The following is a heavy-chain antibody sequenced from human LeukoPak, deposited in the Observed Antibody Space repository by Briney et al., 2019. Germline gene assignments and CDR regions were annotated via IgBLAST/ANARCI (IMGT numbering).Heavy chain of an antibody. J-gene: IGHJ4*02. D-gene: IGHD5-18*01. CDR2: IYYSGST. CDR3: ARPLQQALDC. CDR1: GGSISSGGYS. Sequence: PSETLSLTCAVSGGSISSGGYSWSWIRQPPGKGLEWIGSIYYSGSTYYNPSLKSRVTISVDTSKNQFSLKLSSVTAADTAVYYCARPLQQALDCWGQGALVTVSS. V-gene: IGHV4-30-2*03.